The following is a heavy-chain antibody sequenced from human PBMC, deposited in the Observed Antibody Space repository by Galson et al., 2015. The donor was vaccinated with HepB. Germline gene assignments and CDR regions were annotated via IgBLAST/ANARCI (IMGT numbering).Heavy chain of an antibody. CDR1: GFTSRDLA. D-gene: IGHD3-10*01. J-gene: IGHJ4*02. CDR2: FYWNGARV. V-gene: IGHV3-9*02. Sequence: SLRLSCAASGFTSRDLAMHWVRQPPGKGLEWVGGFYWNGARVDYADSVKGRFTISRDNAKNSLYLQMNSLRPEDTALYYCGRDQRPGGLGFWGQGTLVTVSS. CDR3: GRDQRPGGLGF.